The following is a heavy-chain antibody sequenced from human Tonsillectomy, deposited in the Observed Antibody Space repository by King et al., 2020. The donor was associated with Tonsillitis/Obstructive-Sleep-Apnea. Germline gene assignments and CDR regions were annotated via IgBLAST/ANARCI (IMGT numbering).Heavy chain of an antibody. Sequence: VQLVESGAEVKKPGSSVKVSCKASGGTFSNYGISWVRQAPGQGLEWMGRIIPSLDIANYAQKFQGRVTITADKSTSTAYMELSSLRSEDTAVYYCASRGLGYCSSTSCHLYCYYYCMDVWGKGTTVTVSS. D-gene: IGHD2-2*01. J-gene: IGHJ6*04. CDR2: IIPSLDIA. V-gene: IGHV1-69*09. CDR1: GGTFSNYG. CDR3: ASRGLGYCSSTSCHLYCYYYCMDV.